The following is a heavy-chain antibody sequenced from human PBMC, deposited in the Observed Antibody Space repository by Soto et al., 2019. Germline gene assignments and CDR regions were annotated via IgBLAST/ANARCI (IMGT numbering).Heavy chain of an antibody. CDR2: ISSSSSYI. Sequence: EVQLVESGGGLVKPGGSLRLSCAASGFTFSSYSMNWVRQAPGKGLEWVSSISSSSSYIYYADSVKGRFTISRDNAKNSLYLQMNSLRAEDTAVYYCARDYYDSSGYYGDAFDIWGQGTMVTVSS. J-gene: IGHJ3*02. D-gene: IGHD3-22*01. CDR3: ARDYYDSSGYYGDAFDI. V-gene: IGHV3-21*01. CDR1: GFTFSSYS.